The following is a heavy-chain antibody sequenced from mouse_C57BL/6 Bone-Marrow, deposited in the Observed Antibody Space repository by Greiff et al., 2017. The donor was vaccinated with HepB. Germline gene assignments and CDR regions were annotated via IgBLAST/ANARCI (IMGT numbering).Heavy chain of an antibody. CDR1: GFTFSSYA. CDR3: ARDYYGSSYVGYAMDY. V-gene: IGHV5-4*01. D-gene: IGHD1-1*01. Sequence: DVKLVESGGGLVKPGGSLKLSCAASGFTFSSYAMSWVRQTPEKRLEWVATISDGGSYTYYPDNVKGRFTISRDNAKNNLYLQMSHLKSEDTAMYYCARDYYGSSYVGYAMDYWGQGTSVTVSS. CDR2: ISDGGSYT. J-gene: IGHJ4*01.